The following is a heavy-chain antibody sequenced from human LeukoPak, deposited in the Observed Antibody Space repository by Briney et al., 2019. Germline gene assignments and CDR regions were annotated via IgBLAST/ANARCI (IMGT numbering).Heavy chain of an antibody. Sequence: GGSLRLSCAASGFTFSSYAMSWVRQAPGKGLEWVSAISGSGGSTYYADSVKGRFTISRDNSKNTLYLQMNSLRAEDTAVYYCAKDPKKRITIFGVVIADYWGQGTLVTVSS. CDR2: ISGSGGST. CDR1: GFTFSSYA. D-gene: IGHD3-3*01. V-gene: IGHV3-23*01. CDR3: AKDPKKRITIFGVVIADY. J-gene: IGHJ4*02.